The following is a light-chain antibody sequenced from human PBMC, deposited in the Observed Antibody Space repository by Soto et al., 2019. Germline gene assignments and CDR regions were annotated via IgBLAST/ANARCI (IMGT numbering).Light chain of an antibody. CDR1: QSVSTSS. CDR3: QQYGSSPRIT. Sequence: EIVLTQSPGTLSLSPGARATLSCRASQSVSTSSLAWYQQKGGQAPRLLIHGASSRATGIPDRFSGSGSGTDFTLTISRLEPEDFAVYYCQQYGSSPRITFGQGTRLEIK. CDR2: GAS. J-gene: IGKJ5*01. V-gene: IGKV3-20*01.